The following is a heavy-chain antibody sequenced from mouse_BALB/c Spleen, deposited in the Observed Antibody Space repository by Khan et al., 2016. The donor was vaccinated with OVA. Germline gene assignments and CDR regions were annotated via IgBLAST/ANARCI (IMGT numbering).Heavy chain of an antibody. CDR2: IHTYTGEP. V-gene: IGHV9-3-1*01. D-gene: IGHD2-10*01. Sequence: QIQLVQSGPELKKPGETVKISCKASGNTFTNYGMNWVKQSPGKGLKWMGWIHTYTGEPTYADDFTGRFAFSLETSASTAYLQIHHLNNDDTATYFCARPPYFSYVMVYWGQGTSVTVSS. CDR1: GNTFTNYG. J-gene: IGHJ4*01. CDR3: ARPPYFSYVMVY.